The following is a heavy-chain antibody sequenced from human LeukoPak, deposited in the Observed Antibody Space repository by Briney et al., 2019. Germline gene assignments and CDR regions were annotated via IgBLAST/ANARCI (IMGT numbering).Heavy chain of an antibody. CDR3: ARGPPSGYCSSTSCYSGANY. V-gene: IGHV1-8*03. J-gene: IGHJ4*02. Sequence: ASVKVSCEASGYTFTSYDINWVRQATGQGLEWMGWMNPNSGNTGYAQKFQGRVTITRNTSISTAYMELSSLRSEDTAVYYCARGPPSGYCSSTSCYSGANYWGQGTLVTVSS. CDR1: GYTFTSYD. CDR2: MNPNSGNT. D-gene: IGHD2-2*01.